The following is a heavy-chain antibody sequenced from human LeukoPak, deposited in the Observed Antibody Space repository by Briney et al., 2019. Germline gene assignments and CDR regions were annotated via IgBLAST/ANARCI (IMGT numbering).Heavy chain of an antibody. Sequence: ASVKVSCKASGGTFSSYAISWVRQAPGQGLEWMGWINANNGGTNYAQTFQGRVTMTLDTSISTAYLELSRLTSDDTAVYFCARVRGGYNYDFDYWGQGTLVTVSS. J-gene: IGHJ4*02. CDR3: ARVRGGYNYDFDY. D-gene: IGHD5-18*01. V-gene: IGHV1-2*02. CDR1: GGTFSSYA. CDR2: INANNGGT.